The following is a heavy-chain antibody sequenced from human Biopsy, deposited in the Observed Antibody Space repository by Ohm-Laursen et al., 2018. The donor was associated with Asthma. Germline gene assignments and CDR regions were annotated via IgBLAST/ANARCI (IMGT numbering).Heavy chain of an antibody. J-gene: IGHJ6*02. CDR2: VFWSGTT. Sequence: SETLSLTCTVGGAYIGSRDHHWSWIRQSPGTGLEWIGFVFWSGTTHYNRSLERRLSISIDTTRNEFSMTLWSVTVADTAVYFCARVASYGDLYFGIDVWGPGTTVSVS. V-gene: IGHV4-30-4*01. D-gene: IGHD4-17*01. CDR1: GAYIGSRDHH. CDR3: ARVASYGDLYFGIDV.